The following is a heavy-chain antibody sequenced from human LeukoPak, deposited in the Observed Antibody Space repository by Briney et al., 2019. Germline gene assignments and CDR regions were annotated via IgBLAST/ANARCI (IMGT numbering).Heavy chain of an antibody. V-gene: IGHV3-20*04. J-gene: IGHJ6*03. CDR3: AREVGGSYQLLPGNYYYYYYMDV. CDR2: IKWNGGST. D-gene: IGHD2-2*01. CDR1: GFTFDDYG. Sequence: GGSLRLSCAASGFTFDDYGMSWVRQAPGKGLEWVSGIKWNGGSTGYADSVKGRFTISRDNAKNPLYLQMNSLRAEDTALYYCAREVGGSYQLLPGNYYYYYYMDVWGKGTTVTVSS.